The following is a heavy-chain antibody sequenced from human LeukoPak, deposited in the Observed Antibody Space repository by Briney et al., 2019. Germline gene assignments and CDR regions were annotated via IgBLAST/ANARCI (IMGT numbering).Heavy chain of an antibody. CDR1: GFTFDDYT. J-gene: IGHJ4*02. D-gene: IGHD6-19*01. Sequence: GGSLRLSCAASGFTFDDYTMHWVRQAPGKGLEWVSLISWDGGSTYYADSVKGRFTISRDNSKNSLYLLMNSLRTEDTALYYCAKDVEAIAVAGIDYWGQGTLVTVSS. V-gene: IGHV3-43*01. CDR3: AKDVEAIAVAGIDY. CDR2: ISWDGGST.